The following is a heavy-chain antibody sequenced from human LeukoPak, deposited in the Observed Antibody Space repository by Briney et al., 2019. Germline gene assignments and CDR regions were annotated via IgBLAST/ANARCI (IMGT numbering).Heavy chain of an antibody. V-gene: IGHV4-61*02. CDR3: ARGDCSGGSCYSGY. CDR2: IYTSGST. Sequence: SETLSLTCTVSGGSISSGSYYWSWIRQPAGKGLEWIGRIYTSGSTNYNPSLKSRVTISVDTSKNQFSLKLSSVTAADTAVYYCARGDCSGGSCYSGYWGQGTLVTVSS. J-gene: IGHJ4*02. CDR1: GGSISSGSYY. D-gene: IGHD2-15*01.